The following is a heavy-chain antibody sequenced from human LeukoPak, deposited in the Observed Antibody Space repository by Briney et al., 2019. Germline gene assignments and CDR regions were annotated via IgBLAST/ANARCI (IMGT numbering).Heavy chain of an antibody. CDR2: ISWNSGSI. D-gene: IGHD3-10*01. Sequence: PGRSLRLSCAAPGFTFDDYAMHWVRQAPGKGLEWVSGISWNSGSIGYADSVKGRFTISRDNAKNSLYLQMNSLRAEDTALYYCAKDYYYGSGSDDAFDIWGQGTMVTVSS. V-gene: IGHV3-9*01. J-gene: IGHJ3*02. CDR3: AKDYYYGSGSDDAFDI. CDR1: GFTFDDYA.